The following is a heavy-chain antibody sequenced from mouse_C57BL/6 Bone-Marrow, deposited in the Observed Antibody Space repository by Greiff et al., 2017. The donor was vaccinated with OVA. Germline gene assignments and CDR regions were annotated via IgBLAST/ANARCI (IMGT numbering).Heavy chain of an antibody. J-gene: IGHJ4*01. CDR3: ARGGYYGRNAMDY. CDR2: IDPSDSSP. V-gene: IGHV1-50*01. Sequence: VQLQQPGAELVKPGASVKLSCKASGYTFTSYWMQWVKQRPGQGLEWIGEIDPSDSSPNYNQKFKGKATLTVDTSSSTAYMQLSSLTSEDSAVYYCARGGYYGRNAMDYWGQGTSVTVSS. CDR1: GYTFTSYW. D-gene: IGHD1-1*01.